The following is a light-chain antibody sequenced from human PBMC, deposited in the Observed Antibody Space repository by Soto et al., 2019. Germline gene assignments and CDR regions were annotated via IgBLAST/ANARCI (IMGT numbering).Light chain of an antibody. CDR1: RSNIGSNT. CDR3: AAWDDSLNAFYV. V-gene: IGLV1-44*01. J-gene: IGLJ1*01. CDR2: DNH. Sequence: QSVLTKPPSVSGTPGQRVTISCSGSRSNIGSNTVNWYQDLPGTAPKLLVYDNHHRPSGVPDRFSGSKSGTSASLAISGLQSEDEAEYYCAAWDDSLNAFYVFGTGTKVTVL.